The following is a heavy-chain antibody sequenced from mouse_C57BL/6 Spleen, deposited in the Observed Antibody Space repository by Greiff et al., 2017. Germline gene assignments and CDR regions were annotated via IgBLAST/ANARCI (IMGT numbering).Heavy chain of an antibody. Sequence: EVKLMESGGGLVKPGGSLKLSCAASGFTFSDYGMHWVRQAPEKGLEWVAYISSGSSTIYYADTVKGRFTISRDNAKNPLFLQMTSLRSEDTAMYYCARDDYDGYWYFDVWGTGTTVTVSS. CDR2: ISSGSSTI. D-gene: IGHD2-4*01. CDR3: ARDDYDGYWYFDV. CDR1: GFTFSDYG. J-gene: IGHJ1*03. V-gene: IGHV5-17*01.